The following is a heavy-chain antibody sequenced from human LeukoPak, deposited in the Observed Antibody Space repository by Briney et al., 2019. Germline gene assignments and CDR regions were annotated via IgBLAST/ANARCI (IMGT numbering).Heavy chain of an antibody. CDR2: IIPIFGTA. CDR1: GGTFSSYA. V-gene: IGHV1-69*06. CDR3: ARDLGGYYYYYYMDV. Sequence: GASVKVSCKASGGTFSSYAISWVRQAPGQGLEWMGGIIPIFGTANYAQKFQGRVTITADKSTSTAYMELSSLRSEDTAVYYCARDLGGYYYYYYMDVWGKGTTVTISS. J-gene: IGHJ6*03.